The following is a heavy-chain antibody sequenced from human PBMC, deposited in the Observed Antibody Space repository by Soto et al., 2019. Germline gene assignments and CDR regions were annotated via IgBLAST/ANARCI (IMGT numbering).Heavy chain of an antibody. CDR1: GYTFTSYD. J-gene: IGHJ4*02. D-gene: IGHD4-17*01. CDR3: ARGRKTTVIWFRAEEYYFDY. Sequence: QVQLVQSGAEVKKPGASVKVSCKASGYTFTSYDINWVRQATGQGLEWMGWMNPNSGNTGYAQKFQGRVTMTRNTSISTAYMELSSLRSEDTAVYYCARGRKTTVIWFRAEEYYFDYWGQGTLVTVSS. CDR2: MNPNSGNT. V-gene: IGHV1-8*01.